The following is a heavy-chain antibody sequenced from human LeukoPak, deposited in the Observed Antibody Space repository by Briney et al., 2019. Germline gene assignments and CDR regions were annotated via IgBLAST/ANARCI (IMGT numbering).Heavy chain of an antibody. V-gene: IGHV1-18*01. CDR1: GYTFTSYG. J-gene: IGHJ4*02. Sequence: ASVKVSCKASGYTFTSYGISWVRQAPGQGLEWMGWISAYNGNTNYAQKLQGRVTMTTDTSTSTAYMELRSLRSEDTAVYYCARGGAFSTVTTFFFDYWGQGTLVTVSS. CDR3: ARGGAFSTVTTFFFDY. D-gene: IGHD4-17*01. CDR2: ISAYNGNT.